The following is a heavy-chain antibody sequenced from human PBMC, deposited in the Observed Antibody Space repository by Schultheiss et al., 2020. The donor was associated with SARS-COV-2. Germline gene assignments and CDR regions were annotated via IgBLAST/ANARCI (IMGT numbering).Heavy chain of an antibody. CDR2: ISSSSSYI. CDR1: GFTFSSYS. CDR3: AREGPAAAGTPAVRGV. J-gene: IGHJ4*02. D-gene: IGHD6-13*01. Sequence: GGSLRLSCAASGFTFSSYSMNWVRQAPGKGLEWVSSISSSSSYIYYADSVKGRFTISRDNAKNSLYLQMNSLRAEDTAVYYCAREGPAAAGTPAVRGVWGQGTLVTVSS. V-gene: IGHV3-21*01.